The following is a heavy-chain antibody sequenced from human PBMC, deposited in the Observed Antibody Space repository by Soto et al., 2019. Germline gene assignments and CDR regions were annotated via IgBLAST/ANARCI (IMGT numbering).Heavy chain of an antibody. CDR2: INPSGGST. D-gene: IGHD2-2*01. V-gene: IGHV1-46*03. Sequence: ASVKVSCKASGYTFASYYMHWVRQAPGQGLEWMGIINPSGGSTSYAQKFQGRVTMTRDSSTSTVYMELSSLRSEDTAVYYCARVTSTSSFLWAFDIWGQGTMVTGSS. CDR1: GYTFASYY. J-gene: IGHJ3*02. CDR3: ARVTSTSSFLWAFDI.